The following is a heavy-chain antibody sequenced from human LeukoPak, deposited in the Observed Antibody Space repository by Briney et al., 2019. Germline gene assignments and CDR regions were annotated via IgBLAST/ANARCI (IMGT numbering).Heavy chain of an antibody. D-gene: IGHD5-12*01. CDR3: ARVGYNDYDLDY. J-gene: IGHJ4*02. Sequence: TGGSLRLSCAASSFTSSRYWTSWVRQAPGKGREGVADINEGAKAKYYVDSVKGGYTISRDNAKNSLYLQMNSVRVEDTAVYYCARVGYNDYDLDYWGQGALVTVSS. CDR2: INEGAKAK. CDR1: SFTSSRYW. V-gene: IGHV3-7*01.